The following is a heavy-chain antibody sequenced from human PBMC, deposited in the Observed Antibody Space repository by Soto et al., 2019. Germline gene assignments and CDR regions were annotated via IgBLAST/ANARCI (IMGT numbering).Heavy chain of an antibody. D-gene: IGHD6-13*01. V-gene: IGHV3-30*18. J-gene: IGHJ5*02. Sequence: QVQLVESGGGVVQPGRSLRLSCAASGFTFSSYGMHWVRQAPGKGLEWVAVISYDGSNKYYADSVKGRFTISRDNSKNTLYLQMNSLRAEDTAVYYCAKGLSIQLVPGSWFDPWGQGTLVTVSS. CDR1: GFTFSSYG. CDR3: AKGLSIQLVPGSWFDP. CDR2: ISYDGSNK.